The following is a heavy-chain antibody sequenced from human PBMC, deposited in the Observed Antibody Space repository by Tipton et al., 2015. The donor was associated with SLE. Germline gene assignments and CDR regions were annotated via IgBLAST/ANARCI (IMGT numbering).Heavy chain of an antibody. CDR1: AYSFTSYW. J-gene: IGHJ4*02. Sequence: QLVQSGAEVKKPGGSLKTSCKGSAYSFTSYWIGWVGQMPGKALKWRGIIYPGDSDTRYSPSFQGQVTISPYKSISTAYLRCSSLKASDTAMYYCATRRASHHGFDSWGQGTLVTVSS. V-gene: IGHV5-51*03. CDR2: IYPGDSDT. CDR3: ATRRASHHGFDS.